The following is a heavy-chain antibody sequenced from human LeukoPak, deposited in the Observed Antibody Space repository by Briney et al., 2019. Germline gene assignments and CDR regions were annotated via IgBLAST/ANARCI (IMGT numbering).Heavy chain of an antibody. Sequence: GGSLRLSCAASGFTFSSYAMSWVRQAPGKGLEWVSTISGSGSSTYYADSVKGRFTISRDNAKNSLYLQMNSLRAEDTAVYYCATTAVIIPYYYYGMDVWGQGTTVTVSS. CDR2: ISGSGSST. D-gene: IGHD3-10*01. V-gene: IGHV3-23*01. CDR1: GFTFSSYA. J-gene: IGHJ6*02. CDR3: ATTAVIIPYYYYGMDV.